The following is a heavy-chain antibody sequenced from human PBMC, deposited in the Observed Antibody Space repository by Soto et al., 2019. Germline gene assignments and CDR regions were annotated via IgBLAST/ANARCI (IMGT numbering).Heavy chain of an antibody. V-gene: IGHV4-31*03. CDR1: GGSISSGGYY. CDR3: ARDLDGYGSFDY. CDR2: IYYSGST. Sequence: SETLSLTCTVSGGSISSGGYYWSWIRQHPGKGLEWIGYIYYSGSTYYNPSLKSRVTISVDTSKNQFSLKLSSVTAADTAVYYCARDLDGYGSFDYWGQGTLVTVSS. D-gene: IGHD5-12*01. J-gene: IGHJ4*02.